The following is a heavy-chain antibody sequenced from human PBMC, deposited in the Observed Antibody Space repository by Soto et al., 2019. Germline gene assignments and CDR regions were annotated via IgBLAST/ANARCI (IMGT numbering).Heavy chain of an antibody. Sequence: QDQLVQSGAEVKKPGSSVKVSCKASGGTFSSHTFSWVRQAPGQGLEWMGRIIPALGTATYAQKFQGRVTITADESAPTVYMELNRLRSEDTGVYYCARPDFGDYWYFDLWGRGTLVTVSS. CDR3: ARPDFGDYWYFDL. V-gene: IGHV1-69*08. CDR1: GGTFSSHT. CDR2: IIPALGTA. D-gene: IGHD4-17*01. J-gene: IGHJ2*01.